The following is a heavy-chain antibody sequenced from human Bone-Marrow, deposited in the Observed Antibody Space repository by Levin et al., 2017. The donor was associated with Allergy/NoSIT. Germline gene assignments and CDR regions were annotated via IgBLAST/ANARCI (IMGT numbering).Heavy chain of an antibody. CDR1: GFAFSDAR. Sequence: LSLTCAASGFAFSDARLNWVRQAPGKGLEWVGRIVTETEGGTTDYAAPVKGRFTISRDDSKNTLFLQMNSLKTEDTAMYYCNTRGYYETSELADAFDLWGQGTLVTVSS. D-gene: IGHD3-3*01. CDR3: NTRGYYETSELADAFDL. V-gene: IGHV3-15*04. CDR2: IVTETEGGTT. J-gene: IGHJ3*01.